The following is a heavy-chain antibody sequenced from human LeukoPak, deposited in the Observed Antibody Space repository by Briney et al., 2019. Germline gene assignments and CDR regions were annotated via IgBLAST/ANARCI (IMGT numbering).Heavy chain of an antibody. CDR1: GFTFTSYT. V-gene: IGHV3-23*01. Sequence: GGSLRLSCAASGFTFTSYTMTWVRQAPGKGLEWVSALGGSDGATYYADSVKGRFTISRDSSTNTLYLQLNSMRDDDTAVYHCAKARRPGSRAALDYWGQGTLVTVSS. CDR2: LGGSDGAT. J-gene: IGHJ4*02. D-gene: IGHD2-2*01. CDR3: AKARRPGSRAALDY.